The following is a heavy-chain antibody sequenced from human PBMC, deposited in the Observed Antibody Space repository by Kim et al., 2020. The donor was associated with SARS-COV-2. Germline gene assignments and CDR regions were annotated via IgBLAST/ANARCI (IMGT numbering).Heavy chain of an antibody. CDR2: ISSSSSTI. Sequence: GGSLRLSCAASGFTFSSYSMNWVRQAPGKGLEWVSYISSSSSTIYYADSVKGRFTISRDNAKNSLYLQMNSLRDEDTAVYYCAREPPAGGWQEGNWFDPWGQGTLVTVSS. J-gene: IGHJ5*02. CDR3: AREPPAGGWQEGNWFDP. CDR1: GFTFSSYS. D-gene: IGHD6-19*01. V-gene: IGHV3-48*02.